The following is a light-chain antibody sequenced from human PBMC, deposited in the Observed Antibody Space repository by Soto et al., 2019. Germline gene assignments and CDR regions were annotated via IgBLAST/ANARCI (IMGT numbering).Light chain of an antibody. CDR2: GAS. V-gene: IGKV3-20*01. J-gene: IGKJ4*02. CDR3: QHYDSTPLT. CDR1: QSGNSRY. Sequence: EVVLNQSPGTLSLSPGEIAILSCRASQSGNSRYLAWYQQKHGQAPRLLISGASSRATGIPDMFSGSGSGTDFALIINSLEGEDFAVYYCQHYDSTPLTFGGGTKVEI.